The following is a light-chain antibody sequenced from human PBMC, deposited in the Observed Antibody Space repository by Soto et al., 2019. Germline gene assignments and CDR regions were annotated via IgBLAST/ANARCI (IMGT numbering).Light chain of an antibody. Sequence: SYELTQPPSVSVAPGQTASITCGGDNIGTKGVHWYQQKPGQAPELVVYNGRDRPSGIPERFSGSNSGNTATLTITRVEAGEEADFYCQVREILGDHPVVLGGGTKLPVL. J-gene: IGLJ3*02. CDR3: QVREILGDHPVV. CDR1: NIGTKG. CDR2: NGR. V-gene: IGLV3-21*02.